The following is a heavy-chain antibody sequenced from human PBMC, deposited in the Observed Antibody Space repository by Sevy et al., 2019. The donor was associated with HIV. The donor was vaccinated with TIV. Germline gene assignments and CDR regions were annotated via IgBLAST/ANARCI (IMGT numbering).Heavy chain of an antibody. D-gene: IGHD3-22*01. CDR2: ISYDGSNK. V-gene: IGHV3-30-3*01. Sequence: GGSLGLSCAASGFTFSSYAMHWVRQAPGKGLEWVAVISYDGSNKYYADSVKGRFTISRDNSKNTLYLQMNSLRAEDTAVYYCASPYDSSGHDAFDIWGQGTMVTVSS. CDR3: ASPYDSSGHDAFDI. J-gene: IGHJ3*02. CDR1: GFTFSSYA.